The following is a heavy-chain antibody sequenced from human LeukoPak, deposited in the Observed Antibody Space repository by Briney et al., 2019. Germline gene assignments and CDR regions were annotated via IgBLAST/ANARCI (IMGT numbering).Heavy chain of an antibody. CDR3: ARGHGRRYWYFDL. CDR1: GGSFSGYY. CDR2: INHSGST. J-gene: IGHJ2*01. Sequence: SETLSLTCAVYGGSFSGYYWSWIRQPPGKGLEWIGEINHSGSTNYNPSLKSRVTVSVDTSKNQFSLKLSSATAAETAVYYCARGHGRRYWYFDLWGRGTLVTVSS. D-gene: IGHD4-17*01. V-gene: IGHV4-34*01.